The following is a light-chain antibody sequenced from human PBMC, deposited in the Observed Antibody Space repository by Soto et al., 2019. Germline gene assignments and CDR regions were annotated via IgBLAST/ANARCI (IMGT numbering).Light chain of an antibody. CDR1: SSDVDAYNY. Sequence: QSALTQPASVSGSPGQSITISCTGTSSDVDAYNYVSWYQQHPGKAPKLMIYDVSNRPSGVSNRFSGSKSGNTASLTISGFQAEDEADYYCSSFRSTSTLDVFGTGTKLTVL. CDR2: DVS. CDR3: SSFRSTSTLDV. V-gene: IGLV2-14*01. J-gene: IGLJ1*01.